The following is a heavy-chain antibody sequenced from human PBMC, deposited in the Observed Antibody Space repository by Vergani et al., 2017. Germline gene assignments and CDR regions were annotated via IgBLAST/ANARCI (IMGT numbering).Heavy chain of an antibody. J-gene: IGHJ4*02. CDR1: GYTFSNYY. V-gene: IGHV1-46*03. CDR3: ARGDYCILTGYRY. Sequence: QVQVVQSGAEVKKSGASVKVSCKTSGYTFSNYYMHWVRQAPGQGLEWMGIINPSGGHTNYAQKFQGRVTMTRDTSTSTVYVGLSSLTSEETAIYYCARGDYCILTGYRYWGQGTLVTVSA. CDR2: INPSGGHT. D-gene: IGHD3-9*01.